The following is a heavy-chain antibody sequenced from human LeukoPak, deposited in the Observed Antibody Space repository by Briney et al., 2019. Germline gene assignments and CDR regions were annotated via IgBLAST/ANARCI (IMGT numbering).Heavy chain of an antibody. J-gene: IGHJ6*03. CDR1: GFTFSSHA. V-gene: IGHV3-48*01. Sequence: GGSLRLSCAASGFTFSSHAMNWLRQAPGKGLEWVSYISSSSSTIYYADSVKGRFTISRDNTKNSLYLQMNSLRAEDTAVYYCAREHGLNYYMDVWGKGTTVTVSS. CDR2: ISSSSSTI. CDR3: AREHGLNYYMDV. D-gene: IGHD5-24*01.